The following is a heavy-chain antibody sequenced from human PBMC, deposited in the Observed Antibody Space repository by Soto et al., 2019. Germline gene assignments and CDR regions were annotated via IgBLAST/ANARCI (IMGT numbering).Heavy chain of an antibody. CDR1: GGTFSNHV. Sequence: SVKVSCKASGGTFSNHVISWVRQAPGQGLEWMGGIINIFGTTNYAQKFQGRVTITRDESTSTAYMELSSLKSEDTAVYYCARYDYNGYYFDYWGKGTLVTVSS. V-gene: IGHV1-69*05. D-gene: IGHD4-4*01. CDR2: IINIFGTT. J-gene: IGHJ4*02. CDR3: ARYDYNGYYFDY.